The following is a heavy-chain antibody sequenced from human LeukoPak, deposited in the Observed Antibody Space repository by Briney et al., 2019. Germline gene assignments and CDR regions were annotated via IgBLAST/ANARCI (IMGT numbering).Heavy chain of an antibody. CDR2: IYSGGST. Sequence: GGSLRLSCAASGFTVSSNYMSWVRQAPGKGLEWVSVIYSGGSTYYADSVKGRFTISRDNSKNTLYLQMNSLRAEDTAVYYCAREDSSDWFFFDYWGQGTLVTVSS. CDR3: AREDSSDWFFFDY. V-gene: IGHV3-66*01. CDR1: GFTVSSNY. J-gene: IGHJ4*02. D-gene: IGHD6-19*01.